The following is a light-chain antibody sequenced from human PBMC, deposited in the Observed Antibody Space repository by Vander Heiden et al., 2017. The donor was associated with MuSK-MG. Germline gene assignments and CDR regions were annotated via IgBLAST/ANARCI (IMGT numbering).Light chain of an antibody. CDR1: ALPKQY. V-gene: IGLV3-25*03. Sequence: SYELTQPPSVSVSPGQTARITCSGDALPKQYAYWYQQKPGQAPVLVIYKDSERPSGIPERFSGSSSGTTATLTISGAQAEDEADYYCQSADSSGTYPYVFGTGTKVTVL. J-gene: IGLJ1*01. CDR3: QSADSSGTYPYV. CDR2: KDS.